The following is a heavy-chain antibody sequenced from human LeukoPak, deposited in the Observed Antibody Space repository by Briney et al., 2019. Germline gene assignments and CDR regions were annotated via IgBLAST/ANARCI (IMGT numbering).Heavy chain of an antibody. V-gene: IGHV3-21*01. J-gene: IGHJ6*02. CDR2: ISSSSGYI. CDR3: ASRNERNYYYYYYGMDV. Sequence: GGSLRLSCAASGFTFSSYSMNWVRQAPGKGLEWVSSISSSSGYIYYADSVKGRFTISRDNAKNSLYLQMNSLRAEDTAVYYCASRNERNYYYYYYGMDVWGQGTTVTVSS. D-gene: IGHD1-1*01. CDR1: GFTFSSYS.